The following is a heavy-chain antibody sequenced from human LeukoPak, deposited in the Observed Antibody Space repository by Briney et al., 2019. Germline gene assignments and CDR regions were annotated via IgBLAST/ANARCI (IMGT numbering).Heavy chain of an antibody. D-gene: IGHD4-17*01. CDR2: ISGSGGST. J-gene: IGHJ4*02. V-gene: IGHV3-23*01. Sequence: GGSLRLSCAASGFTFSSYAMSWVRQAPGKGLEWVSAISGSGGSTYYADSVKGRFTISRDNSKNTLYLQMNSLRAEDTAVYYCARQNNYGDYNFDYWGQGTLVTVSS. CDR1: GFTFSSYA. CDR3: ARQNNYGDYNFDY.